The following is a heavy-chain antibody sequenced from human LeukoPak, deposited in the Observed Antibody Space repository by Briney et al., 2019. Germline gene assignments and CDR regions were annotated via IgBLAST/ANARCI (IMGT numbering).Heavy chain of an antibody. CDR2: IWPGDSNT. V-gene: IGHV5-51*01. CDR1: AYRFTDYW. J-gene: IGHJ5*02. D-gene: IGHD4-11*01. CDR3: ARHVTTVTTSWFDP. Sequence: PGESLKISCKSSAYRFTDYWIGWVRQMPGKGLEWMGIIWPGDSNTRYSPSFQGQVTISADRSISTAYLQWNSLKASDTAMYYCARHVTTVTTSWFDPWGQGTLVTVSS.